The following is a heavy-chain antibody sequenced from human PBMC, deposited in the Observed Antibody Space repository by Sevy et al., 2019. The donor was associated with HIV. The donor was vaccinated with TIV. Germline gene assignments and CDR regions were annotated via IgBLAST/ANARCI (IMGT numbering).Heavy chain of an antibody. CDR2: ITNYNSNT. CDR1: GGTFTTYG. J-gene: IGHJ4*02. Sequence: ASVKVSCKASGGTFTTYGISWVRQAPGQGPEWMGWITNYNSNTKYELKFQDRVTMTTDTSTNTAYMELRNLRPDDTAVYYCASLGGSSGYFSLDYWGQGTLVTVSS. CDR3: ASLGGSSGYFSLDY. V-gene: IGHV1-18*01. D-gene: IGHD3-22*01.